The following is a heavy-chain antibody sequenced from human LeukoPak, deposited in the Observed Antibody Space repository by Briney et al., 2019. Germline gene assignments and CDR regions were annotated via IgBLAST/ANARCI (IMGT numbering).Heavy chain of an antibody. J-gene: IGHJ4*02. Sequence: GGSLRLSCAASGFAFSVYDMSWVRQAPGKGLEWVAVIWYDGSNKYYADSVKGRFTISRDNSKNTLYLQMNSLRAEDTAVYYCAREGNDYYDSSGNFDYWGQGTLVTVSS. D-gene: IGHD3-22*01. V-gene: IGHV3-33*08. CDR3: AREGNDYYDSSGNFDY. CDR2: IWYDGSNK. CDR1: GFAFSVYD.